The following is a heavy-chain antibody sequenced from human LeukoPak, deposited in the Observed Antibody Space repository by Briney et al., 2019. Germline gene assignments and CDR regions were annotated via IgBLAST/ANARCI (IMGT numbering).Heavy chain of an antibody. CDR2: IYPGGTT. V-gene: IGHV3-53*01. CDR3: ARESSGYYFDY. CDR1: GVTVSSNY. J-gene: IGHJ4*02. Sequence: PGGSLRLSCAASGVTVSSNYMSWVRQAPGKGPECVSVIYPGGTTYYADSVKGRFTISRDDSKNTLYLQMHSLRAEDTAVYYCARESSGYYFDYWGQGTLVTVSS. D-gene: IGHD6-25*01.